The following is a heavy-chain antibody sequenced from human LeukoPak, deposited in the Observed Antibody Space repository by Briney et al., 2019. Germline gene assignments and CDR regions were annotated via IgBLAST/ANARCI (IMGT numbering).Heavy chain of an antibody. J-gene: IGHJ4*01. D-gene: IGHD6-13*01. CDR2: FHHWGGP. CDR1: GPSISSYY. CDR3: ARGARSSWYSLWKF. Sequence: PSETLSLTCNLSGPSISSYYWSWVRQPPGGGLEWIGSFHHWGGPNTNPSLKSRAQISIDKSKNEVPLKLRSVTAADTAVYYCARGARSSWYSLWKFWGQGTLVTLPS. V-gene: IGHV4-59*01.